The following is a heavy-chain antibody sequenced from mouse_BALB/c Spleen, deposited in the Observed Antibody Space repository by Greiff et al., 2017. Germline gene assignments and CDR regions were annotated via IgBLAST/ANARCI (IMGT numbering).Heavy chain of an antibody. D-gene: IGHD2-4*01. V-gene: IGHV1S135*01. CDR2: IDPYNGGT. Sequence: VQLKESGPELGKPGASVKISCKASGYSFTGYNMYWVKQSHRKSLEWIGYIDPYNGGTSYNQKSKGKATLTVDKSSSTAYMHLNSLTSEDSAIYYCARGLRGYAMDYWGQGTSVTVSS. J-gene: IGHJ4*01. CDR3: ARGLRGYAMDY. CDR1: GYSFTGYN.